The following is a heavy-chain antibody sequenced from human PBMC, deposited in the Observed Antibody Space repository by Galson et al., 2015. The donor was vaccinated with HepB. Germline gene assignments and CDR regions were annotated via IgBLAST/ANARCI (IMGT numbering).Heavy chain of an antibody. J-gene: IGHJ5*02. CDR1: GFAFSSYS. CDR3: ARDPRQHPYYYDSSGYGWFDP. Sequence: SLRLSCAASGFAFSSYSMNWVRQAPGKGLEWVSSISSSSSYIYYADSVKGRFTISRDNAKNSLYLQMNSLRAEDTAVYYCARDPRQHPYYYDSSGYGWFDPWGQGTLVTVSS. V-gene: IGHV3-21*01. D-gene: IGHD3-22*01. CDR2: ISSSSSYI.